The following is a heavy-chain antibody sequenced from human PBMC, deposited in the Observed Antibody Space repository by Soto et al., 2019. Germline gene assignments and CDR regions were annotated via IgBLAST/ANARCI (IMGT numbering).Heavy chain of an antibody. CDR1: GGSISSYY. CDR3: ARDFAYFDS. J-gene: IGHJ4*02. D-gene: IGHD3-3*01. Sequence: SETLSLTCTVSGGSISSYYWSWIRQPPGKGLEWIGYIYYSGSTNYNPSLKSRVTISVDTSKNQFSLKLSSVTAADTAVYYCARDFAYFDSWGQGTLVTVSS. CDR2: IYYSGST. V-gene: IGHV4-59*01.